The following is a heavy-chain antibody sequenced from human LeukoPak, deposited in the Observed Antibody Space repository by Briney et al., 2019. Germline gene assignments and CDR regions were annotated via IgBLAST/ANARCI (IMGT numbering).Heavy chain of an antibody. V-gene: IGHV3-23*01. Sequence: GGSLRLSCAASGSSFSSYGMSWVRQGPGKGLGWVSTITGSGGNTDYADSVKGRFTISRDNSKNTLYLQMHSLRAGDTAVYYCAVDWYDSSGYGTFDYWGQGTLVTVSS. CDR2: ITGSGGNT. D-gene: IGHD3-22*01. CDR1: GSSFSSYG. J-gene: IGHJ4*02. CDR3: AVDWYDSSGYGTFDY.